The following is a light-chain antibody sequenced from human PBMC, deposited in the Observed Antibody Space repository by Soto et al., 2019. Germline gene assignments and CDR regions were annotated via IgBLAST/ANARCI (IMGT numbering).Light chain of an antibody. CDR2: DAS. V-gene: IGKV3-11*01. J-gene: IGKJ2*01. CDR1: QSVRSY. CDR3: QQRYNLFFT. Sequence: EIVLTQSPATLSLSPGERATLSCRASQSVRSYLAWYQQKPGQAPRLLIFDASTRATGIPARFSGSVSETDFTLTISSLEPEDFAVYYCQQRYNLFFTFGQGTKLEIK.